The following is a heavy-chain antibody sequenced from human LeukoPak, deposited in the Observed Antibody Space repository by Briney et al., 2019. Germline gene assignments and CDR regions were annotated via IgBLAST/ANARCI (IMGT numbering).Heavy chain of an antibody. J-gene: IGHJ4*02. CDR2: ISRSGEST. D-gene: IGHD3-16*01. CDR1: GFTFSSYA. V-gene: IGHV3-23*01. CDR3: AKDYAVGSIDY. Sequence: GGSLRLSCAASGFTFSSYAINWIRQAPGNGLESVSSISRSGESTFYADSVRGRFTISRDNSKNTVSLQMESLRAEDTALYYCAKDYAVGSIDYWGQGTLVTVSS.